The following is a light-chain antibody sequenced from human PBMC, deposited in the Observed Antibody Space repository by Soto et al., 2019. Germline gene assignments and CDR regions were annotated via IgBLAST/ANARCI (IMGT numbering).Light chain of an antibody. V-gene: IGLV1-40*01. CDR3: QSYDSSLSGSVV. J-gene: IGLJ2*01. CDR2: GNS. CDR1: SSNIGAGYD. Sequence: QSVLTQPPPVSGAPGQRVTISCTGSSSNIGAGYDVHWYQQLPGTAPKLLIYGNSNRPSGVPDRFSGSKSGTSASLAITRLQAEDEADYYCQSYDSSLSGSVVFGGGTKLTVL.